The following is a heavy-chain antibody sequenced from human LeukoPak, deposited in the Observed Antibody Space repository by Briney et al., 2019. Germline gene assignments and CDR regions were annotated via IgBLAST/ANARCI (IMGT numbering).Heavy chain of an antibody. Sequence: GGSLRLSCAASGFTFSSYGMHWVRQAPGKGLEWVAVISYDGSNKYYADSVKGRFTISRDNSKNTLYLQMNSLRAEDTAVYYCAKAYGYSGYGLFDYWGQGTLVTVSS. CDR3: AKAYGYSGYGLFDY. J-gene: IGHJ4*02. V-gene: IGHV3-30*18. CDR2: ISYDGSNK. CDR1: GFTFSSYG. D-gene: IGHD5-12*01.